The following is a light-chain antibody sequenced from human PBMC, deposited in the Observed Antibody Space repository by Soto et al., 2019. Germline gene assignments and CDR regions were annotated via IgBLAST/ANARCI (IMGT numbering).Light chain of an antibody. Sequence: QSVLTQSPSASASLGASVKLTCTLSSGHSRYGIAWHQQQPEKGPRYLMNLNSDGSHSKGDGIPDRFSGSSSGAERYLTISSLQSEDEADYYCQTWDTGTRVFGGGTKLTVL. CDR3: QTWDTGTRV. CDR2: LNSDGSH. J-gene: IGLJ3*02. CDR1: SGHSRYG. V-gene: IGLV4-69*01.